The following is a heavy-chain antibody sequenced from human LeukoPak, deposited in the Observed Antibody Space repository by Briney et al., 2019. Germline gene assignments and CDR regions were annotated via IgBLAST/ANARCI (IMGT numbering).Heavy chain of an antibody. J-gene: IGHJ4*02. D-gene: IGHD6-19*01. V-gene: IGHV4-59*08. CDR2: IYYSGST. CDR3: ASLTICSSGWYVDY. CDR1: GGSISSYY. Sequence: SETLSLTCTVSGGSISSYYWSWIRQPPGKGLEWIGYIYYSGSTNYNPSLKSRVTISVDTSKNQFSLKLSSVTAADTAVYYCASLTICSSGWYVDYWGQGTLVTVSS.